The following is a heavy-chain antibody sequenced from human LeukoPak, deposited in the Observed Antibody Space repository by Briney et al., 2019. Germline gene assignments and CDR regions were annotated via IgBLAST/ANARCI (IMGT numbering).Heavy chain of an antibody. CDR1: GGSISSSSYY. CDR3: ARHASYGDKFDP. CDR2: LYFSGNT. Sequence: SETLSLTCTVSGGSISSSSYYWGWIRQPPGKGLEWIGSLYFSGNTYYNPSPKSRATISVDTPKNHFSLKLSSVTAADTAVYYCARHASYGDKFDPWGQGTLVTVSS. V-gene: IGHV4-39*01. D-gene: IGHD4-17*01. J-gene: IGHJ5*02.